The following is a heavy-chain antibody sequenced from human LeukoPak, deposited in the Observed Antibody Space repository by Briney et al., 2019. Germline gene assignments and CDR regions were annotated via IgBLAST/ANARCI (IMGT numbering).Heavy chain of an antibody. V-gene: IGHV4-39*01. CDR1: GGSISSSSYY. CDR2: IYYSGST. J-gene: IGHJ4*02. Sequence: PSETLSLTCTVSGGSISSSSYYWGWIRQPPGKGLEWIGSIYYSGSTYYNPSLKSRVTISVDTSKNQFSLKLSSVTAADTAAYYCARRRLRQSSYFDYWGQGTLVTVSS. D-gene: IGHD4-17*01. CDR3: ARRRLRQSSYFDY.